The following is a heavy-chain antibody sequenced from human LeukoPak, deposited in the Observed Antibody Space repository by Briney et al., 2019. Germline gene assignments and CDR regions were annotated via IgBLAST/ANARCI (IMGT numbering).Heavy chain of an antibody. CDR3: AKAPITMVRGVIRRKYYYYYYMDV. J-gene: IGHJ6*03. V-gene: IGHV3-23*01. D-gene: IGHD3-10*01. Sequence: PGGSLRLSCGASGFTFSNYALSWVRQAPGKGLEWVSSISGSGGSTYYADSVKGRFTISRDNSKNALYLQMNSLRAEDTAVYYCAKAPITMVRGVIRRKYYYYYYMDVWGKGTTVTISS. CDR2: ISGSGGST. CDR1: GFTFSNYA.